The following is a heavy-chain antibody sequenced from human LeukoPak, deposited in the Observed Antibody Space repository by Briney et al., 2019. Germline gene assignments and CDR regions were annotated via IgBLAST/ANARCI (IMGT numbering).Heavy chain of an antibody. V-gene: IGHV3-23*01. CDR2: ISGSGGST. Sequence: GSLRLSCAASGFTFSSYAMSWVRQAPGKGLEWVSAISGSGGSTYYADSVKGRFTISRDNSKNTLYLQMNSLRAEDTAVYYCAKDGGGYCSGGSCYPDYWGQGTLVTVSS. D-gene: IGHD2-15*01. CDR3: AKDGGGYCSGGSCYPDY. J-gene: IGHJ4*02. CDR1: GFTFSSYA.